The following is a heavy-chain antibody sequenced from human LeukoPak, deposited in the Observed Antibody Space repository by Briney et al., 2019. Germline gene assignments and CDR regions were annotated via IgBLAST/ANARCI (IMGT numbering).Heavy chain of an antibody. CDR2: IHTSGRT. J-gene: IGHJ4*02. CDR1: GGSITSYY. V-gene: IGHV4-4*07. D-gene: IGHD3-22*01. CDR3: ARDQYYYESSGYYRFDY. Sequence: SETLSLTCTVSGGSITSYYWSWIRQPAGKGLEWIGRIHTSGRTNYNPSLKSRVTMSVDTSKNQFSLKLSSVTAADTAVYYCARDQYYYESSGYYRFDYWGQGTLVTVSS.